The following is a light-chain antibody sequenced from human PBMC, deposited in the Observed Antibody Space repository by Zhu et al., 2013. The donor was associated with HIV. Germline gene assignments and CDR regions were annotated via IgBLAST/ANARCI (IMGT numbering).Light chain of an antibody. CDR2: GAS. J-gene: IGKJ1*01. CDR1: QSVSSN. CDR3: QQYESWPPVT. Sequence: EIVMTQSPATLSVSPGGRATLSCRASQSVSSNLAWFQQRPGQAPRLLIYGASTRATGIPARFSGSGSGTEFTLTISSLQSEDFAVYYCQQYESWPPVTFGQGTKVEIK. V-gene: IGKV3-15*01.